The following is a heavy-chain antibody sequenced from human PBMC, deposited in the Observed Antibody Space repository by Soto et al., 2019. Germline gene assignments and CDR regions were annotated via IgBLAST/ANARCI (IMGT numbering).Heavy chain of an antibody. CDR1: GGSISSYY. CDR2: IYYSGST. CDR3: ARDLYYYDSSGYYHPVWHFDY. J-gene: IGHJ4*02. V-gene: IGHV4-59*01. D-gene: IGHD3-22*01. Sequence: PSETLSLTCTVSGGSISSYYWSWIRQPPGKGLEWIGYIYYSGSTNYNPSLKSRVTISVDTSKNQFSLKLSSVTAADTAVYYCARDLYYYDSSGYYHPVWHFDYWGQETLVTVSS.